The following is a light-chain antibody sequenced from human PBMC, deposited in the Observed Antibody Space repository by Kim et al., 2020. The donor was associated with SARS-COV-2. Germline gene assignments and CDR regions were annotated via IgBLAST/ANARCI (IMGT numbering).Light chain of an antibody. Sequence: VTISCTGTSSNIGAGYDVHWYQQLPGTAPKLLIYTNSNRPSGVPDRFSGSKSGTSASLVITGLQAEDEADYYCQSYDSSLSGSRIFGGGTQLTVL. CDR1: SSNIGAGYD. CDR2: TNS. CDR3: QSYDSSLSGSRI. J-gene: IGLJ2*01. V-gene: IGLV1-40*01.